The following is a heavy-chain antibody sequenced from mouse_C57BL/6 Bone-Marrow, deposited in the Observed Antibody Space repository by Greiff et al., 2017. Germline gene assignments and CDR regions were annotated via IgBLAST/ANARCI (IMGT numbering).Heavy chain of an antibody. Sequence: EVKLMESGGGLVQPGGSLKLSCAASGFTFSDYGMAWVRQAPRKGPEWVAFISNLAYSIYYADTVTGRFTISRENAKNTLYLEMSSLRSEDTAMYYCARQGTLGADWDIDVWGTGTTVTVSS. CDR3: ARQGTLGADWDIDV. CDR2: ISNLAYSI. D-gene: IGHD3-3*01. CDR1: GFTFSDYG. V-gene: IGHV5-15*01. J-gene: IGHJ1*03.